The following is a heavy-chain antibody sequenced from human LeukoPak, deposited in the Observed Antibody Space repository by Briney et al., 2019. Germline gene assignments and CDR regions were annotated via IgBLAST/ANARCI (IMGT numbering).Heavy chain of an antibody. D-gene: IGHD3-22*01. J-gene: IGHJ4*02. CDR3: ARVADDSSLDY. V-gene: IGHV4-34*01. Sequence: PSETLSLTCAVYGGSFSGYYWSWIRQPPGKGLEWIGEINHSGSTNYNPSLKSRVTISVDTSKNQFSLKLSSVTAADTAVYYCARVADDSSLDYWGQGTLVTVSS. CDR2: INHSGST. CDR1: GGSFSGYY.